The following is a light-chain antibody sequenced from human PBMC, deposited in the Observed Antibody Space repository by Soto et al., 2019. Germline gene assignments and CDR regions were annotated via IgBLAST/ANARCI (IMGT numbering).Light chain of an antibody. CDR2: EGS. Sequence: QSVLTQPASVSGSPGQSITISCTGTSSDVGSYKFVSWYQHHPGKAPKLMIYEGSKRPSGISSRFSGSKSGNTASLTISGLQAEDEADYYCCSCAGSSTLVFGGGTKVTVL. CDR3: CSCAGSSTLV. V-gene: IGLV2-23*01. CDR1: SSDVGSYKF. J-gene: IGLJ2*01.